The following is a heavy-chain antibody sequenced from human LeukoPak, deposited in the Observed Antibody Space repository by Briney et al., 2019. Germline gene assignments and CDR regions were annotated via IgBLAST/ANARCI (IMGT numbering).Heavy chain of an antibody. D-gene: IGHD3-22*01. J-gene: IGHJ3*02. CDR3: ARDGPYDSSGYYYVSSFDI. CDR2: IYYSGST. Sequence: PSETLSLTCTVSGGSISSGDYYWSWIRQPPGKGLEWIGYIYYSGSTYYNPSLKSRVTISVDTSKNQFSLKLSSVTAADTAVYYCARDGPYDSSGYYYVSSFDIWGQGTMVTVSS. CDR1: GGSISSGDYY. V-gene: IGHV4-30-4*01.